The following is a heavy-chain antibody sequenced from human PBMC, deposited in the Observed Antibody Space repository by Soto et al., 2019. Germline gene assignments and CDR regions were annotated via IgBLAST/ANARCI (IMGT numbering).Heavy chain of an antibody. D-gene: IGHD1-20*01. J-gene: IGHJ4*02. V-gene: IGHV5-51*01. CDR2: IYPGDSDT. CDR3: ARPGTSQNNWKPILDY. Sequence: GESLKISCKGSGYSFTSYWIGWVRQMPGKGLEWMGIIYPGDSDTRYSPSFQGQVTISADKSISTAYLQWSSLKASDTAMYYCARPGTSQNNWKPILDYWGQGTLVTVSS. CDR1: GYSFTSYW.